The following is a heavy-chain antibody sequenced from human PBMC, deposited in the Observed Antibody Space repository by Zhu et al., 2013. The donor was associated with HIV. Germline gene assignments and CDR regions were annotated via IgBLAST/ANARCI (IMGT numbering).Heavy chain of an antibody. D-gene: IGHD6-6*01. Sequence: VQLVQSGAEVKKPGASVKVSCKASGYTFTSYYMHWVRQAPGQGLEWMGIINPSGGSTSYAQKFQGRVTMTRDTSTSTVYMELRSLRSDDTAVYYCARDQGPYSSSSGDAFDIWGQGTMVTVSS. CDR2: INPSGGST. CDR3: ARDQGPYSSSSGDAFDI. J-gene: IGHJ3*02. V-gene: IGHV1-46*01. CDR1: GYTFTSYY.